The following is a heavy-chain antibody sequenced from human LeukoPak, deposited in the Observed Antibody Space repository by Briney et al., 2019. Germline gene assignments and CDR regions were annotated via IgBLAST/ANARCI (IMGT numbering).Heavy chain of an antibody. CDR3: ARDLRFPVDY. CDR2: ISSSSSYI. Sequence: GGSLRLSCAASGFTYSHYGMHWVRQAPGQGLEWVSSISSSSSYIYYADSVKGRFTISRDNAKNSLYLQMNSLRAEDTAVYYCARDLRFPVDYWGQGTLVTVSS. V-gene: IGHV3-21*01. D-gene: IGHD3-3*01. J-gene: IGHJ4*02. CDR1: GFTYSHYG.